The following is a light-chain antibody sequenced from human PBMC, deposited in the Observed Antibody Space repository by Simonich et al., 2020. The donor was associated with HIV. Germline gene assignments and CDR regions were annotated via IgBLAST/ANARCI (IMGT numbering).Light chain of an antibody. CDR3: MQSIQLPLYT. J-gene: IGKJ2*01. V-gene: IGKV2D-29*02. CDR2: EVS. CDR1: QRLVHSDGNTD. Sequence: DVVMTQSPLSLPVTLGQPDSISCRSSQRLVHSDGNTDLNWFQQMPGQSPQLLIYEVSNRFSGVPDRCRGSGSGTDFTLKISRVEAEDVGVYYCMQSIQLPLYTFGQGTKLEIK.